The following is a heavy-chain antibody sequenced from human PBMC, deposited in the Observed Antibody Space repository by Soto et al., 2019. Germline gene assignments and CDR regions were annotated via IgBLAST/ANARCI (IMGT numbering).Heavy chain of an antibody. CDR1: GGSVSTSSYY. CDR2: VYYTGST. Sequence: SETLSLTCTVSGGSVSTSSYYWGWIRQPPGRGLEWIGTVYYTGSTYYNPSPNNRVTISVDSSRNQFSLKLNSVTAADTVVYYCARDAGLSWFDPWGQGTLVTVSS. V-gene: IGHV4-39*02. J-gene: IGHJ5*02. D-gene: IGHD3-10*01. CDR3: ARDAGLSWFDP.